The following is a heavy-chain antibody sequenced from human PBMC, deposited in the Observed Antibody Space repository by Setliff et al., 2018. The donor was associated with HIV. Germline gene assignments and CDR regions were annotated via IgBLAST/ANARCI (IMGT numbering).Heavy chain of an antibody. CDR1: GATFSNSA. Sequence: SVKVSCKASGATFSNSALTWVRQAPGQGLEWMGGSITLFKTVKYAQKFQGRLTISTDELMTTSYMELRSLKSGDMAVYYCASGSGYCRNGDCYIGVHKNPDKYFYDYWGQGTLVTVSS. CDR2: SITLFKTV. CDR3: ASGSGYCRNGDCYIGVHKNPDKYFYDY. V-gene: IGHV1-69*05. J-gene: IGHJ4*02. D-gene: IGHD2-21*01.